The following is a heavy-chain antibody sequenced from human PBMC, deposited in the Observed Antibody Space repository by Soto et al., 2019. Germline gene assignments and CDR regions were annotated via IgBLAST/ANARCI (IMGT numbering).Heavy chain of an antibody. D-gene: IGHD3-10*01. CDR1: GGSFSGYY. J-gene: IGHJ4*02. Sequence: QVQLQQWGAGLLKPSETLSLTCAVYGGSFSGYYWSWIRQPPGKGLEWIGEINHSGSTNYNPSLKSRVTISVDTSKNQFSLKLDSVTAADTAVYYCARDSYYYGSGSYPPDYWGQGTLVTVSS. CDR3: ARDSYYYGSGSYPPDY. CDR2: INHSGST. V-gene: IGHV4-34*01.